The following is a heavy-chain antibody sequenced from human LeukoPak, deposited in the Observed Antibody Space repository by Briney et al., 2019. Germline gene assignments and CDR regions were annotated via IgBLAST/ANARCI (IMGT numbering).Heavy chain of an antibody. CDR3: AREVLLWFGEFRQGAFDI. V-gene: IGHV1-8*01. Sequence: GASVKVSCKASGYTFTSYDINWVRQATGQGLEWMGWMNPNSGNTGYAQKFQGRVTMTRNTSISTAYMELSSLRSEDTAVYYCAREVLLWFGEFRQGAFDIWGQGTMVTVSS. J-gene: IGHJ3*02. CDR2: MNPNSGNT. D-gene: IGHD3-10*01. CDR1: GYTFTSYD.